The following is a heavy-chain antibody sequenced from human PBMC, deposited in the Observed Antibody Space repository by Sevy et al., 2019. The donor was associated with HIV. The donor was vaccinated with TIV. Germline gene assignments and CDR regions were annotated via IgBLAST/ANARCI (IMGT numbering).Heavy chain of an antibody. Sequence: GGSLRLSCAASGFTFSSYAMSWVRQAPGKGLEWVSAISGSGGSTYYADSVKGRFTISRDNSKNTLYLQMNSLRAEDTAVYYCAKDGTIFGLVFGAFDIWGQGTMVTVSS. CDR1: GFTFSSYA. CDR3: AKDGTIFGLVFGAFDI. D-gene: IGHD3-3*01. V-gene: IGHV3-23*01. J-gene: IGHJ3*02. CDR2: ISGSGGST.